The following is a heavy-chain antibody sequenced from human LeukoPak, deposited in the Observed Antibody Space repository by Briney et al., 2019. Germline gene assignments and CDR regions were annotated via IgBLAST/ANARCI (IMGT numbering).Heavy chain of an antibody. D-gene: IGHD5-24*01. V-gene: IGHV1-46*01. CDR1: GYMFTHYY. CDR2: ITSSGGDT. CDR3: ARDLRRSGYNWGCDH. Sequence: GSVKVSCKASGYMFTHYYMHWVRQAPGQGLEWMGMITSSGGDTSYAQKFEGRVTMTRDTATRTVYMELSSLTSEDTAVYYCARDLRRSGYNWGCDHWGQGTLVSVSS. J-gene: IGHJ4*02.